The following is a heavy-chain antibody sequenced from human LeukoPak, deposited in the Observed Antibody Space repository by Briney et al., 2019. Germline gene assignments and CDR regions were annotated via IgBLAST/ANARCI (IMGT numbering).Heavy chain of an antibody. Sequence: ASVKVSCKASGGTFSSYAISWVRQAPGQALEWMERIIPIFGTANYAQKLQGRVTITTDESTSTAYMELSRLRSEDTAVYSCARDRRCSGGSCPVGFDPWGQGTLVTVSS. CDR3: ARDRRCSGGSCPVGFDP. D-gene: IGHD2-15*01. CDR1: GGTFSSYA. V-gene: IGHV1-69*05. J-gene: IGHJ5*02. CDR2: IIPIFGTA.